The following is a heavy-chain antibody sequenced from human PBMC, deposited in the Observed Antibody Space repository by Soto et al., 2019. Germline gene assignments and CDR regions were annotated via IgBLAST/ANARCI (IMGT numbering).Heavy chain of an antibody. Sequence: QITLKESGPTQVKRTQTLTLTCSFSGFSLNTDGEGVGWVRQPPGEAVEWLALIYWDDDERYSPSLKTRLTITKDPSKNQVVLIMTNKAPADTATYYCAHSRNLITEDAQVGDFDYWGQGTLVTVSS. J-gene: IGHJ4*02. CDR1: GFSLNTDGEG. V-gene: IGHV2-5*02. CDR3: AHSRNLITEDAQVGDFDY. CDR2: IYWDDDE. D-gene: IGHD3-10*01.